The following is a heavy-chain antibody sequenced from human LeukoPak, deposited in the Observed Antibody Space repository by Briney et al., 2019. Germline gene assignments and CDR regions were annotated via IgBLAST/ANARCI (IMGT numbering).Heavy chain of an antibody. J-gene: IGHJ4*02. V-gene: IGHV3-23*01. CDR1: GFTVSSNY. CDR2: ISGSGAST. CDR3: AKDLEYSSGWYGDYTKTFDY. Sequence: GGSLRLSCAASGFTVSSNYMSWVRQAPGKGLEWVSAISGSGASTYHADSVKGRFTISRDNSRNTLYLQMNSLRAEDTAVYYCAKDLEYSSGWYGDYTKTFDYWGQGTLVTVSS. D-gene: IGHD6-19*01.